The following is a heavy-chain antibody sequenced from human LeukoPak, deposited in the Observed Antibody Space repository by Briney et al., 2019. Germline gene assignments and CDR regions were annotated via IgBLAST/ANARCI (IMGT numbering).Heavy chain of an antibody. J-gene: IGHJ4*02. CDR1: GFTLSSYA. V-gene: IGHV3-23*01. CDR3: AKGSLWFGELLKLYFDY. Sequence: GGSLRLSCAASGFTLSSYAMSWVRQAPGKGLEWVSAISGSGGSTYYADSVKGRFTISRDNSKNTLYLQMNSLRAEDTAVYYCAKGSLWFGELLKLYFDYWGQGTLVTVSS. D-gene: IGHD3-10*01. CDR2: ISGSGGST.